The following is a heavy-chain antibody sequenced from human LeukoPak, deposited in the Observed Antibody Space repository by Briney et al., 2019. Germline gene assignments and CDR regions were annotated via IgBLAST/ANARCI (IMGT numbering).Heavy chain of an antibody. CDR1: DESFNNYF. Sequence: PSETLSLTCAVYDESFNNYFWNWIRQSPGMGLEWIGEINRSGIANYNPSPKGRLTMSADMSKNQFSLNLPSVTAADTAVYFCARGRKYYDILTGSYRPSHYFYMDVWGNGTTVTVSS. D-gene: IGHD3-9*01. CDR2: INRSGIA. CDR3: ARGRKYYDILTGSYRPSHYFYMDV. J-gene: IGHJ6*03. V-gene: IGHV4-34*01.